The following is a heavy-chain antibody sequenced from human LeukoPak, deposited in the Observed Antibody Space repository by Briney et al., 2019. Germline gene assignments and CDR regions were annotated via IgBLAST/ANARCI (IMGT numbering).Heavy chain of an antibody. J-gene: IGHJ4*02. D-gene: IGHD2-21*01. CDR2: ISSSGGTT. Sequence: GGSLRLSCAASGFTFSSYAMSWVRQAPGKGLEWVSSISSSGGTTYYADSVKGRFTISRDYSKNTLFLQMNRLRPEDAAVYYCAKAPVTTCRGAYCYPFDYWGQGTLVTVSS. V-gene: IGHV3-23*01. CDR1: GFTFSSYA. CDR3: AKAPVTTCRGAYCYPFDY.